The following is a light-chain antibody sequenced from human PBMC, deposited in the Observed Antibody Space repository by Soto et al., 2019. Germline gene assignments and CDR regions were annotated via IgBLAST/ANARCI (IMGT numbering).Light chain of an antibody. CDR2: WAS. CDR3: QQCYNTPYT. CDR1: QSVLYSSNNKNY. V-gene: IGKV4-1*01. Sequence: DIVMTQSPDSLAVSLGASATINCKSSQSVLYSSNNKNYLAWYQQKPGQPPKLLIYWASTRESGVPDRFSGSGSGTDFTLTISSLQAEDVAVYYCQQCYNTPYTFGQGTKVEIK. J-gene: IGKJ2*01.